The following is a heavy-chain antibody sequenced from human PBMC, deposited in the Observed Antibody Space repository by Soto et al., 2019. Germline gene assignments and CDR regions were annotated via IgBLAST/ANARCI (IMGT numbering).Heavy chain of an antibody. J-gene: IGHJ4*02. D-gene: IGHD3-3*01. CDR1: GGSFGTYG. CDR3: ARPSFVDFCSGYQTTPLHY. CDR2: SIPVFRSA. Sequence: QVQLVQSGAEVKKPGSSVKVSCKASGGSFGTYGLTWVRQAPGQRLEWMAASIPVFRSAQYAQNFQGRVTITADDSTMTAYMELSRLRSDDPAISYCARPSFVDFCSGYQTTPLHYWGQGTLITVSS. V-gene: IGHV1-69*01.